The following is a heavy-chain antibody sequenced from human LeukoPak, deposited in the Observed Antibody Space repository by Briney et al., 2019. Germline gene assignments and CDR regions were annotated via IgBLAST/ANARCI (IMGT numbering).Heavy chain of an antibody. CDR3: ARDRASVIRGVIIPPVGRYFDS. J-gene: IGHJ4*02. Sequence: PGGSLRLSCAASGFTFSSYSMNWVRQAPGKGLEWVSSINIDGSYIYYTDLVNGRFTISRDNAENSLYLQMSSLRAEDTAMYYCARDRASVIRGVIIPPVGRYFDSWGQGTLVIVSS. CDR2: INIDGSYI. CDR1: GFTFSSYS. D-gene: IGHD3-10*01. V-gene: IGHV3-21*01.